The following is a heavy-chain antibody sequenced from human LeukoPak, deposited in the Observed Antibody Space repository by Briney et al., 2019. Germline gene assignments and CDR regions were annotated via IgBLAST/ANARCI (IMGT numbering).Heavy chain of an antibody. Sequence: GGSLRLSCAASGFAFSSYSMNWVRQAPGKGLEWVSYISSSSSTIYYADSVKGRFTISRDNAKNSLYLQMNSLRAEDTAVYYCARVAYGNWFDPWGQGTLVTVSS. CDR2: ISSSSSTI. J-gene: IGHJ5*02. CDR1: GFAFSSYS. V-gene: IGHV3-48*01. D-gene: IGHD4-17*01. CDR3: ARVAYGNWFDP.